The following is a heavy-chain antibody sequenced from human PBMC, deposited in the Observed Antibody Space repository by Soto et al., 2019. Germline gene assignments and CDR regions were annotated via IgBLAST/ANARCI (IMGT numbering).Heavy chain of an antibody. V-gene: IGHV1-46*01. CDR3: ARDQGIAVAGPPVSYYYYGMDV. CDR2: INPSGGST. J-gene: IGHJ6*02. Sequence: AASKVSCKACGYTFTSYYIHWVRQSPVQGRGWRGIINPSGGSTSYAQKFQGRVTMTRDTSTSTVYMELTSLRSDDTAVYYCARDQGIAVAGPPVSYYYYGMDVWGQGTTVTVSS. CDR1: GYTFTSYY. D-gene: IGHD6-19*01.